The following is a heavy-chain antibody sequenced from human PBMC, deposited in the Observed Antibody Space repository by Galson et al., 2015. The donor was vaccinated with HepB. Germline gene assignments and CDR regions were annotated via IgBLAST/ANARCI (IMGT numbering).Heavy chain of an antibody. CDR2: IYSSGTT. CDR3: ARGETGWLYGTGSRHDY. D-gene: IGHD3-10*01. CDR1: GGSISSGTYY. J-gene: IGHJ4*02. V-gene: IGHV4-61*02. Sequence: TLSLTCTVSGGSISSGTYYWNWIRQPAEKGLEWLGRIYSSGTTNYRPSLESRLAILVDTSKNQFSLRLNSVTASDTAVYYCARGETGWLYGTGSRHDYWGQGILVTVSS.